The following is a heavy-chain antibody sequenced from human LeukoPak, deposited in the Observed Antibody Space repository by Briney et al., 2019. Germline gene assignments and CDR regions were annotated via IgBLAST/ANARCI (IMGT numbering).Heavy chain of an antibody. J-gene: IGHJ6*03. CDR1: GYSFTNYW. D-gene: IGHD5-12*01. Sequence: GESLKISCKGSGYSFTNYWIGWVRQMPGRGLEWMGIIYPGDSDTRYSPSFQGQVTISADKSISTAYLQWSSLKASDTAMYYCARSKWLRFSSGYHYYYYMDVWGKGTTVTVSS. V-gene: IGHV5-51*01. CDR2: IYPGDSDT. CDR3: ARSKWLRFSSGYHYYYYMDV.